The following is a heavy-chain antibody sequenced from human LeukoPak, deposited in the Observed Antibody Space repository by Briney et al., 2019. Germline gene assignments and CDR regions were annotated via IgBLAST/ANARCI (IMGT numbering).Heavy chain of an antibody. CDR1: GYTFTSYG. J-gene: IGHJ4*02. Sequence: ASVKVSCKASGYTFTSYGISWVRQAPGQGLEWMGWISAYNGNTNYAQKLQGRVTMTTDTSTSTAYMELRSLRSDDTAVYYCARLYYDFWSGYYSATDYWGQGTLVTISS. CDR2: ISAYNGNT. D-gene: IGHD3-3*01. CDR3: ARLYYDFWSGYYSATDY. V-gene: IGHV1-18*01.